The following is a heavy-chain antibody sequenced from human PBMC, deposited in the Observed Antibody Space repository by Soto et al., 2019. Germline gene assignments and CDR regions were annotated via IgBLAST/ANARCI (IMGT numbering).Heavy chain of an antibody. CDR1: GFTFSTYA. V-gene: IGHV3-23*01. CDR2: ISDSGGST. J-gene: IGHJ5*02. D-gene: IGHD3-10*01. Sequence: GGSLRLSCAASGFTFSTYAMSWVRQAPGKGLEWVSAISDSGGSTYYADSVKGRFTISRDNSKSTLYLQLNTLRPEDTAVYYCAEARGSDWYPHWGQGTLVTVSS. CDR3: AEARGSDWYPH.